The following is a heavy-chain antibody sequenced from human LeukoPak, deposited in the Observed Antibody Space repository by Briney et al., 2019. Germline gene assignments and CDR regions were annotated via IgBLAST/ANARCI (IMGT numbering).Heavy chain of an antibody. Sequence: SETLSLTCTVSDDSISSRSYYWGWIRQPPGKGLEWIGSIYHSGSTNYNPSLKSRVTISVDTSKNQFSLKLSSVTAADTAVYYCARETSQKGAHYMDVWGKGTTVTISS. J-gene: IGHJ6*03. V-gene: IGHV4-39*07. CDR3: ARETSQKGAHYMDV. CDR2: IYHSGST. CDR1: DDSISSRSYY. D-gene: IGHD3-16*01.